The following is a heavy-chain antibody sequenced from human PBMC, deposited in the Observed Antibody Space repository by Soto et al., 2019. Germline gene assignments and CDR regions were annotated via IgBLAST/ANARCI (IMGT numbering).Heavy chain of an antibody. D-gene: IGHD2-8*02. Sequence: PSGTLSLTCALHSMSFPGSYWTWIIKPSGTGLEWIGEINHSGSTNYNPSLKSRVTISVDTSKNQFSLKLTSVTAADTAVYYCARDKITGLFDYWGQGTLVTVS. V-gene: IGHV4-34*01. J-gene: IGHJ4*02. CDR1: SMSFPGSY. CDR3: ARDKITGLFDY. CDR2: INHSGST.